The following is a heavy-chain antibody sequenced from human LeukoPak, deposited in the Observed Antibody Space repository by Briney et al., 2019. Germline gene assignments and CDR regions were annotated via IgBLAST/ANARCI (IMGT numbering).Heavy chain of an antibody. D-gene: IGHD5-24*01. J-gene: IGHJ4*02. V-gene: IGHV3-30*04. CDR3: ASLEMATILDY. CDR2: ISYDGSNK. Sequence: GGSLRLSCAASGFTFSSYAMHWVRQAPGKGLEWVAVISYDGSNKYYADSVKGRFTISRDNSKNTLYLQMNSLRAEDTAVYYCASLEMATILDYWGQGTLVTVSS. CDR1: GFTFSSYA.